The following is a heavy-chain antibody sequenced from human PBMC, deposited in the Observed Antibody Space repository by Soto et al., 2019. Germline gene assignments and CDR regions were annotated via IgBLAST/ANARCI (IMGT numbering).Heavy chain of an antibody. Sequence: QITLKESGPTLVKPTQTLTLTCTFSGFSLSTSGVGVGWIRQPPGKALEWLALIYWDDDKRYSPSLTSRLTTXKXTXXNQAVLTMTNMDPVDTATYYCAHVLVVVANYGMDVWGQGTTVTVSS. D-gene: IGHD2-15*01. CDR2: IYWDDDK. CDR3: AHVLVVVANYGMDV. J-gene: IGHJ6*02. CDR1: GFSLSTSGVG. V-gene: IGHV2-5*02.